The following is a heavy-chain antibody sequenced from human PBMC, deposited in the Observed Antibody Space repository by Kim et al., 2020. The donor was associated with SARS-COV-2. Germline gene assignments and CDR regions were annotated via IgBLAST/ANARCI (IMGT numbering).Heavy chain of an antibody. D-gene: IGHD3-10*01. J-gene: IGHJ4*02. V-gene: IGHV3-30*04. Sequence: GGSLRLSCAASGFTFSSYAMHWVRQAPGKGLEWVAVISYDGSNKYYADSVKGRFTISRDNSKNTLYLQMNSLRAEDTAVYYCARGGEFHTFDYWGQGTLVTVSS. CDR1: GFTFSSYA. CDR2: ISYDGSNK. CDR3: ARGGEFHTFDY.